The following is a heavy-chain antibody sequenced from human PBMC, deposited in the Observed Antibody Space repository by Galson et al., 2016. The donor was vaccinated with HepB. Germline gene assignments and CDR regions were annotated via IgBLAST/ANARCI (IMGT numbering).Heavy chain of an antibody. D-gene: IGHD3-10*01. Sequence: SLRLSCAASGFTFSNYWMSWVRQAPGKGLEWVANIKQDGNAKYYVDSVKGRFTISRDNAKNSMYLQMNGLRAEDTAVYYCARKGGIYSPWGYWGQGTLVTVSS. CDR2: IKQDGNAK. J-gene: IGHJ4*02. CDR3: ARKGGIYSPWGY. V-gene: IGHV3-7*03. CDR1: GFTFSNYW.